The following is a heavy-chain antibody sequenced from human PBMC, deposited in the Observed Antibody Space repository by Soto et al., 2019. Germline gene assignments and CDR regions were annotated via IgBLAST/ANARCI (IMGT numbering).Heavy chain of an antibody. J-gene: IGHJ2*01. CDR3: EKDYYDSSGYYGWYFDL. CDR2: ISGSGGST. V-gene: IGHV3-23*01. CDR1: GFTFSSYA. Sequence: GSLRLSCAASGFTFSSYAMSWVRQAPGKGLEWVSAISGSGGSTYYADSVKGRFTISRDNSKNTLYLQMNSLRAEDTAVYYCEKDYYDSSGYYGWYFDLWGRGTLVTVSS. D-gene: IGHD3-22*01.